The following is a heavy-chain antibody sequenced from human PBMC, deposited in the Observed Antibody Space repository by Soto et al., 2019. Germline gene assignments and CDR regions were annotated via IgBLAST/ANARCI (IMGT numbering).Heavy chain of an antibody. V-gene: IGHV3-33*06. J-gene: IGHJ4*02. CDR1: GFTFSSYG. Sequence: LRLSCAASGFTFSSYGMHWVRQAPGKGLEWVAVIWYDGSNKYYADSVKGRFTISRDNSKNTLYLQMNSLRAEDTAVYYCAKVGGGWSIVGATWSRFDYWGQGTLVTVSS. CDR2: IWYDGSNK. D-gene: IGHD1-26*01. CDR3: AKVGGGWSIVGATWSRFDY.